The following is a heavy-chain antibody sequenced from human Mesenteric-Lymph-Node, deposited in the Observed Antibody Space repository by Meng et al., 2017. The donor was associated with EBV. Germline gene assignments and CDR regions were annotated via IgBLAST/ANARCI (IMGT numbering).Heavy chain of an antibody. D-gene: IGHD3-10*01. V-gene: IGHV4-61*03. J-gene: IGHJ4*02. CDR3: ARGYGSGSYRYFDY. CDR1: GGSVNSGSYY. CDR2: IFSSGST. Sequence: QVQLPESVPVLVKPAETLSLTFPVSGGSVNSGSYYWSWIRQPPGKGLQWIGYIFSSGSTNYNPSFKSRVTISVDMSKNHFSLRLTSVTPADTAVYYCARGYGSGSYRYFDYWGQGTLVTVSS.